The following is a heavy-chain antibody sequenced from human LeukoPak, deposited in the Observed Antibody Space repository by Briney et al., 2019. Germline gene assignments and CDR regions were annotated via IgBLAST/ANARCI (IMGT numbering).Heavy chain of an antibody. Sequence: GGSLRLSCAASGFTVSSNHMHWVRQAPGKGLEWVAVIWYDGSNKYYADSVKGRFTISRDNSKNTLYLQMNSLRAEDTAVYYCAKDLSDSSGYPLGHWGQGTLVTVSS. CDR2: IWYDGSNK. D-gene: IGHD3-22*01. CDR1: GFTVSSNH. V-gene: IGHV3-33*06. CDR3: AKDLSDSSGYPLGH. J-gene: IGHJ4*02.